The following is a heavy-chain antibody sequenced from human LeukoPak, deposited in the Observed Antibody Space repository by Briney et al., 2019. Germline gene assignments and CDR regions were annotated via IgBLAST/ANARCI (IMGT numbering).Heavy chain of an antibody. J-gene: IGHJ4*02. CDR2: INAGNGNT. V-gene: IGHV1-3*01. CDR3: ARDYSSGWAGTFDY. Sequence: ASVKVPCKASGYTFTSYAMHWVRQAPGQRLEWMGWINAGNGNTKYSQKFQGRVTITRDTSASTAYMELSSLRSEDTAVYYCARDYSSGWAGTFDYWGQGTLVTVSS. D-gene: IGHD6-19*01. CDR1: GYTFTSYA.